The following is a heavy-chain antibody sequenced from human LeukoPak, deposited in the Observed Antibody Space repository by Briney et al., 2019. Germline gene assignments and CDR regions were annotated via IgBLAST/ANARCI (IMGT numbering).Heavy chain of an antibody. V-gene: IGHV3-23*01. CDR3: AKGIGSGHFDY. J-gene: IGHJ4*02. D-gene: IGHD3-10*01. Sequence: PGGTLRLSCAASGFSFRSYGMSWVRQAPGKGLEWVSTISGSGGSTYYADSVKGRFTISRDNSKNTLYLQMNSLRADDTAVYYCAKGIGSGHFDYWGQGTLVTVSS. CDR2: ISGSGGST. CDR1: GFSFRSYG.